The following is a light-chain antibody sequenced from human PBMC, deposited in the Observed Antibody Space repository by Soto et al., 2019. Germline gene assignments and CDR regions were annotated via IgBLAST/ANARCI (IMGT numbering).Light chain of an antibody. CDR2: DIS. Sequence: EIVLTQFPATLSLSPGDRATLSCRASQSVPSYLAWYQQKPGQAPRLLVYDISNRATGIPARFTGSGSGTDFTLTTSSLGPEDSAVYYCQQRNAWPRNTFGQGTKLQI. J-gene: IGKJ2*01. CDR3: QQRNAWPRNT. V-gene: IGKV3-11*01. CDR1: QSVPSY.